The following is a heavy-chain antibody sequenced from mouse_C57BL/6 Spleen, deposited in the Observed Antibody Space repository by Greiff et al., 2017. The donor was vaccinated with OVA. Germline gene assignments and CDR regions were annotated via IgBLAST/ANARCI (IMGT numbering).Heavy chain of an antibody. CDR3: ASSVSLYFDY. CDR1: GYTFTSYW. Sequence: QVQLQQPGAELVMPGASVKLSCKASGYTFTSYWMHWVKQRPGQGLEWIGEIDPSDSYTNYNQKFKGKSTLTVDKSSSTAYMQLSSLTSEDSAVYYCASSVSLYFDYWGQGTTLTVSS. CDR2: IDPSDSYT. D-gene: IGHD6-2*01. V-gene: IGHV1-69*01. J-gene: IGHJ2*01.